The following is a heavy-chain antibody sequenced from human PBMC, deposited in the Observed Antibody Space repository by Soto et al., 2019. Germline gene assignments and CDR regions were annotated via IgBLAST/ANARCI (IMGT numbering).Heavy chain of an antibody. Sequence: LRLSCAASGFTVSSNYMSWVRQAPGKGLEWVSVIYSGGSTYYADSVKGRFTISRDNSKNTLYLQMNSLRAEDTAVYYCARERFLEWFGWFDPWGQGTLVTVSS. CDR1: GFTVSSNY. CDR2: IYSGGST. V-gene: IGHV3-53*01. J-gene: IGHJ5*02. CDR3: ARERFLEWFGWFDP. D-gene: IGHD3-3*01.